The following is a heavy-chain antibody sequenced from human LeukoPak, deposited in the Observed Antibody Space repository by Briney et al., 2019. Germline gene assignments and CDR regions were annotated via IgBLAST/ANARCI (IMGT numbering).Heavy chain of an antibody. CDR1: GFTFSTYT. J-gene: IGHJ4*02. CDR2: IWYDGSRK. V-gene: IGHV3-33*01. D-gene: IGHD3-16*01. CDR3: AREGRANTFFDY. Sequence: PGGSLRLSCAASGFTFSTYTMHWVRQAPGKGLEWVAVIWYDGSRKHYADSVKDRFTISRDGSMNTVHLQMNSLRVEDTAVYYCAREGRANTFFDYWGQGTPVTVSS.